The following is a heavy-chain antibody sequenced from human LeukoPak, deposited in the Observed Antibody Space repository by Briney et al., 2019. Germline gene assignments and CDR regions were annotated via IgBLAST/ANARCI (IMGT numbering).Heavy chain of an antibody. CDR3: ARDSYGDYLFDY. CDR2: IYYSGST. D-gene: IGHD4-17*01. CDR1: GGSISSSSYY. J-gene: IGHJ4*02. V-gene: IGHV4-61*01. Sequence: KPSETLSLTCTVSGGSISSSSYYWGWIRQPPGKGLEWIGYIYYSGSTYYNPSLKSRVTISVDTSKNQFSLKLSSVTAADTAVYYCARDSYGDYLFDYWGQGTLVTVSS.